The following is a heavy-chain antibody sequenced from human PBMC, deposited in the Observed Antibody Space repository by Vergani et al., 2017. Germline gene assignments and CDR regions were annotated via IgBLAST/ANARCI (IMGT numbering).Heavy chain of an antibody. D-gene: IGHD3-3*01. CDR3: ARDRRGDVWSGYYFDY. Sequence: EVQLLESGGGLVQPGGSLRLSCAASGFTFSSYAMSWVRQAPGKGLEWVSAISDSGGSTYYADSVKGRFTISRDNSKNTLYLQMNSLRAEDTAVYYCARDRRGDVWSGYYFDYWGQGTLVTVSS. CDR1: GFTFSSYA. J-gene: IGHJ4*02. V-gene: IGHV3-23*01. CDR2: ISDSGGST.